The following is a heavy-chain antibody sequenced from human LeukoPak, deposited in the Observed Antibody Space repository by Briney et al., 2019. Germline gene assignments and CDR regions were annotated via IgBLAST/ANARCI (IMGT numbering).Heavy chain of an antibody. CDR3: ARVLAAAGTVDY. CDR2: ISSSSSYI. J-gene: IGHJ4*02. CDR1: GFTFSSYS. V-gene: IGHV3-21*01. Sequence: GGSLGLSCAASGFTFSSYSMTWVRQAPGKGLEWVSSISSSSSYIYYADSVKGRFTISRDNAKNSLYLQMNSLRAEDTAVYYCARVLAAAGTVDYWGQGTLVTVSS. D-gene: IGHD6-13*01.